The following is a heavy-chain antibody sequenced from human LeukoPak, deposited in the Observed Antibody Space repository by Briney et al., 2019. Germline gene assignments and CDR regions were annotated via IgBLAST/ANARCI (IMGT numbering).Heavy chain of an antibody. J-gene: IGHJ4*02. D-gene: IGHD3-22*01. CDR1: GYTFTSYG. CDR2: ISAYNGNT. V-gene: IGHV1-18*01. CDR3: ARDRVYDSSGYYYCPGDY. Sequence: ASVKVSCKASGYTFTSYGISWVRQAPGQGLEWMGWISAYNGNTNYAQKLQGRVTMTTDTSTSTAYMELESLRSDDTAVYYCARDRVYDSSGYYYCPGDYWGQGTLVTVPS.